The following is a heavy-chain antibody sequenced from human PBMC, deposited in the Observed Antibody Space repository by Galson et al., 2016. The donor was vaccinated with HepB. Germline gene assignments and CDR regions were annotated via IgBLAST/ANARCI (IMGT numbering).Heavy chain of an antibody. Sequence: SVKVSCKASGYTFTTSGISWVRQAPGQGLEWMGWISTYSGNTKYAQKFQGGLTLTTDSSTTTAYMELRSLRFDDTALYYCARDVQYRFDSRGQGTLVTVSS. CDR1: GYTFTTSG. CDR3: ARDVQYRFDS. D-gene: IGHD2/OR15-2a*01. V-gene: IGHV1-18*01. J-gene: IGHJ4*02. CDR2: ISTYSGNT.